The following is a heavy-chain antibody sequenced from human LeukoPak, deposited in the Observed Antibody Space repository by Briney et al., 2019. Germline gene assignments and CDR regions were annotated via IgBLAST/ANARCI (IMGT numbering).Heavy chain of an antibody. CDR1: GGSISFYY. Sequence: PSETLSLTCTVSGGSISFYYWSWVRQAPGKGLEWIGYIYYSGSTNYNPSLKSRVTISVDTSKNQFSLKLSSVTAADTAVYYCARRIVGATTAFDIWGQGTMVTVSS. J-gene: IGHJ3*02. D-gene: IGHD1-26*01. V-gene: IGHV4-59*08. CDR3: ARRIVGATTAFDI. CDR2: IYYSGST.